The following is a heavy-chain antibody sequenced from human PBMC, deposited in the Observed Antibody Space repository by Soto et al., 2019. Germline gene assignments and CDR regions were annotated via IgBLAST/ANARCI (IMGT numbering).Heavy chain of an antibody. D-gene: IGHD3-16*01. CDR3: AKPVTFAGAKYFDC. V-gene: IGHV3-23*01. Sequence: EVQLLESGGGLVQPGGSLRLSCAASGFTFSSYAMSWVRQAPGKGLEWVSGITGSGYSTYYVDSVKGRFTIRRDNSKNTLYLQVNRLRAEDTAVFYCAKPVTFAGAKYFDCWGQGTLVTVSS. J-gene: IGHJ4*02. CDR1: GFTFSSYA. CDR2: ITGSGYST.